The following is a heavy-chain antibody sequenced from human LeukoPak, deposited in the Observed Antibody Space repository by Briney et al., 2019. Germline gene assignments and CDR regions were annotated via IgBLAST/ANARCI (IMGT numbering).Heavy chain of an antibody. Sequence: SETLSLTCTVSGGSVSSGSYYWSWIRQPPGKGLEWIGYIYYSGSTNYNPSLKSRVTISVDTSKNQFSLKLSSVTAADTAVYYCAREGTMVRGVTLFDYWGQGTLVTVSS. J-gene: IGHJ4*02. CDR3: AREGTMVRGVTLFDY. V-gene: IGHV4-61*01. CDR2: IYYSGST. D-gene: IGHD3-10*01. CDR1: GGSVSSGSYY.